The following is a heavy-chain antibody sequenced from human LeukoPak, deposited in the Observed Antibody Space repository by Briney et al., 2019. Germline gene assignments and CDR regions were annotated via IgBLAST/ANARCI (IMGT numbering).Heavy chain of an antibody. J-gene: IGHJ4*02. CDR2: ILSDASFK. CDR3: ARDTLGEGDDSDYAVYYFDC. Sequence: GGSLRLSCVGSGFTFRNYGMHWVRQAPGKGLEWVAVILSDASFKHYAVSVKGRFTISRDNAKNSLYLQMNSLRGEDTAVYYCARDTLGEGDDSDYAVYYFDCWGQGTLVTVSS. CDR1: GFTFRNYG. V-gene: IGHV3-30*03. D-gene: IGHD5-12*01.